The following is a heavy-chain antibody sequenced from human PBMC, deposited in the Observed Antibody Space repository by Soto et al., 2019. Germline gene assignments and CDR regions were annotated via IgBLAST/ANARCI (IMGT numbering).Heavy chain of an antibody. J-gene: IGHJ4*02. D-gene: IGHD6-6*01. CDR3: ERGRGLAARQPHLDH. Sequence: QVQLVESGGGVVQPGGSLRLSCATSGFLFSGYAMHWVRQTPGKGLEWVAVISYDGKEKYYADSAEGRFTISRESSGVTLYLQMSSLRVEDTAVYYCERGRGLAARQPHLDHWGQGTLVTVSS. CDR1: GFLFSGYA. V-gene: IGHV3-30*04. CDR2: ISYDGKEK.